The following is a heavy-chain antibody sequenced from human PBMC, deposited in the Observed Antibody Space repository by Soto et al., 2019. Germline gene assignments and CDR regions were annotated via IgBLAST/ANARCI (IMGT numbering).Heavy chain of an antibody. Sequence: ASVKVSCKASGYTFTSYGISWVRQAPGQGLEWMGWISAYNGNTNYAQKLQGRVTMTTDTSTSTAYMELRSLRSDDTAVYYCARLWFGELSPPNFDYWGQGTLVTVLL. J-gene: IGHJ4*02. CDR2: ISAYNGNT. CDR3: ARLWFGELSPPNFDY. D-gene: IGHD3-10*01. CDR1: GYTFTSYG. V-gene: IGHV1-18*01.